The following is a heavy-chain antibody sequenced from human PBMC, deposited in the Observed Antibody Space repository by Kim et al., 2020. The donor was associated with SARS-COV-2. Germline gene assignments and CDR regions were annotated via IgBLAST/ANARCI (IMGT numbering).Heavy chain of an antibody. D-gene: IGHD5-18*01. V-gene: IGHV3-23*03. J-gene: IGHJ4*02. CDR3: AGHGGSVDTAMVLLY. Sequence: STYYADSVKGRFTISRDNSKNTLHLQMNSLRAEDTAVYYCAGHGGSVDTAMVLLYWGQGTL. CDR2: ST.